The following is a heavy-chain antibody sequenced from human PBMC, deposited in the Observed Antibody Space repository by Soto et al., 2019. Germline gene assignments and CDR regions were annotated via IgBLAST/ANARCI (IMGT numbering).Heavy chain of an antibody. V-gene: IGHV3-48*02. CDR1: GFTFSSYT. Sequence: GGSLRLSCVASGFTFSSYTMNWVRQAPGKGLEWVSYISSGSTTIYYADSVKGRFTISRDNAKNSLYLQMNSLRDEDTAVYYCAREASESLRDYYHGLDVWGQGTTVTVSS. J-gene: IGHJ6*02. CDR2: ISSGSTTI. CDR3: AREASESLRDYYHGLDV.